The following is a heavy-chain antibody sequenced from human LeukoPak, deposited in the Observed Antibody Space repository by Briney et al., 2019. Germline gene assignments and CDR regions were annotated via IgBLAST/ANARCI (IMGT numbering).Heavy chain of an antibody. D-gene: IGHD1-26*01. CDR3: GVGASSASEFDY. V-gene: IGHV3-21*01. CDR1: GFTFSDYA. CDR2: ITGSSYNK. Sequence: GGSLRLSCAASGFTFSDYALNWVRQAPGKGLEWISSITGSSYNKYYAESLKGRVTISRDNAKNSLYLQMDSLRAEDTAVYCCGVGASSASEFDYWGQGTLVTVSS. J-gene: IGHJ4*02.